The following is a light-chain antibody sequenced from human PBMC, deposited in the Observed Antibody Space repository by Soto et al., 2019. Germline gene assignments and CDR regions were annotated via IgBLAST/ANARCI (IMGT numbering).Light chain of an antibody. V-gene: IGKV1-39*01. CDR3: QQSYTTPFT. J-gene: IGKJ3*01. CDR2: AAS. Sequence: DTQMTQSPPSLSASVGDRVAITCRASQTIASYLNWYQQKPGKTPKLLIRAASRLEGGVPSRFSGSGSGTDFTLTINSLKPEDFSTYFCQQSYTTPFTFGPGTKVDI. CDR1: QTIASY.